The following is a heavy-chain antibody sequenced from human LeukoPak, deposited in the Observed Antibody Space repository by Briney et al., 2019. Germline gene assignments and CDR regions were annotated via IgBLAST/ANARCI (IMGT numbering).Heavy chain of an antibody. D-gene: IGHD5-18*01. CDR1: GFTFSSYS. V-gene: IGHV3-48*04. J-gene: IGHJ4*02. CDR3: ARDLGYSYGYGY. CDR2: ISDSGNTI. Sequence: GGSLRLSCAASGFTFSSYSMNWVRQAPGKGLEWVSYISDSGNTIKYADSVRGRFTISRDNAKNSLYLQMNSLRAEDTAVYYCARDLGYSYGYGYWGQGTLVTVSS.